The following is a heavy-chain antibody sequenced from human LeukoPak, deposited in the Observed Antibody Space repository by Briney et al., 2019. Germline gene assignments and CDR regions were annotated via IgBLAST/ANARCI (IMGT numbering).Heavy chain of an antibody. J-gene: IGHJ4*02. CDR2: IYHSGST. CDR1: GGSFTSADYC. CDR3: ARTIVPAAAFDI. Sequence: SETLSLTCTVSGGSFTSADYCLTWIRQRPGKGLEWIGNIYHSGSTYYNPSLKGRLSVSVDTSKNHFSLNLSSVTAADTAVYFCARTIVPAAAFDIWGQGTLVAVSS. V-gene: IGHV4-31*03. D-gene: IGHD2-2*01.